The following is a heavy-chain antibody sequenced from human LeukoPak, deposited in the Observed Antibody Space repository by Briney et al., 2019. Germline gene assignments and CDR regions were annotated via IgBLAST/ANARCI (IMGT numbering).Heavy chain of an antibody. D-gene: IGHD3-10*01. CDR2: ISYDGSNK. CDR3: ARGTLWFGLGHLDY. V-gene: IGHV3-30*04. CDR1: GFTFSSYA. J-gene: IGHJ4*02. Sequence: GRSLRLSCAASGFTFSSYAMHWVRQAPGKGLEWVAVISYDGSNKYYADSVKGRFTISRDNSKNTLYLQMNSLRAEDTAVYYCARGTLWFGLGHLDYWGLGTLVTVSS.